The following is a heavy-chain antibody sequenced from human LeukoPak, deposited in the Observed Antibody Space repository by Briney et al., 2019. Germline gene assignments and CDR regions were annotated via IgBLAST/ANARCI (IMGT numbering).Heavy chain of an antibody. CDR2: INPNSGGT. Sequence: ASVKVSCKASGYTFTGYYTHWVRQAPGQGLEWMGWINPNSGGTNYAQKFQGRVTMTRDTSISTAYMELSRLRSDDTAVYYCASSFSRTYYYDSSGYHTLGYWGQGTLVTVYS. CDR1: GYTFTGYY. V-gene: IGHV1-2*02. J-gene: IGHJ4*02. CDR3: ASSFSRTYYYDSSGYHTLGY. D-gene: IGHD3-22*01.